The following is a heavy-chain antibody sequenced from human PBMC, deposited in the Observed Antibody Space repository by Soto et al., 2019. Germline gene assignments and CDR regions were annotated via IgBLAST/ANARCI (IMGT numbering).Heavy chain of an antibody. CDR2: ISAHNDNT. V-gene: IGHV1-18*01. J-gene: IGHJ4*02. Sequence: QVHLVQSGAEVRKPGASVKVSCKGSGYTFTTYGITWVRQAPGQGLEWMGWISAHNDNTNYAKKVQGRVTVTRDTSTSTAYMELRNLRSDDTAVYYCARGGYGDYWGQGALVTVSS. CDR1: GYTFTTYG. CDR3: ARGGYGDY. D-gene: IGHD1-1*01.